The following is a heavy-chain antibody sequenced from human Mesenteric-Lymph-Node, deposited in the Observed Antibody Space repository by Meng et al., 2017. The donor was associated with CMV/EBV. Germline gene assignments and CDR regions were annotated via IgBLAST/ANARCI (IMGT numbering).Heavy chain of an antibody. CDR3: ARGRDSGGWYVDY. V-gene: IGHV3-33*01. D-gene: IGHD6-19*01. CDR2: IWYDGSSK. Sequence: ASGFTFSHYAMHWVRQAPGKGLEWVAIIWYDGSSKYYADSVKDRFTISRDNSKNTLSLQMNSLRAEDTAVYYCARGRDSGGWYVDYWGQGTLVTVSS. J-gene: IGHJ4*02. CDR1: GFTFSHYA.